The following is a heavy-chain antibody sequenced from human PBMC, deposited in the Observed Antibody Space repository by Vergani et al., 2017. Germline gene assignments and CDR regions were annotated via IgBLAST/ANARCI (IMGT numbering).Heavy chain of an antibody. J-gene: IGHJ4*02. CDR1: GFTFSSYA. CDR3: ASYDFWSVYRFDY. D-gene: IGHD3-3*01. V-gene: IGHV3-23*01. CDR2: ISGSGGST. Sequence: EVQLLESGGGLVQPGGSLRLSCAASGFTFSSYAMSWVRQAPGKGLEWVSAISGSGGSTYYADSVKGRFTISRDNSKNTLYLQMNSLRAEDTAVYYCASYDFWSVYRFDYWGQGTLVTVSS.